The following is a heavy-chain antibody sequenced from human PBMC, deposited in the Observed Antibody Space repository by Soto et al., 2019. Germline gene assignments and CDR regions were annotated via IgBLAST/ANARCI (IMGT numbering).Heavy chain of an antibody. CDR2: IHHSGTT. D-gene: IGHD3-22*01. V-gene: IGHV4-4*02. Sequence: QVQLQESGPGLVKPSETLSLTCSVSGGSISSNWWSWVRQPPGNGLEWIGEIHHSGTTNYNPSLRSRITNSGDKSKKHLYLNLNPVTAPDTAFDYCARHRARVTMRGFDYRGRGTLVTVSS. CDR1: GGSISSNW. J-gene: IGHJ4*02. CDR3: ARHRARVTMRGFDY.